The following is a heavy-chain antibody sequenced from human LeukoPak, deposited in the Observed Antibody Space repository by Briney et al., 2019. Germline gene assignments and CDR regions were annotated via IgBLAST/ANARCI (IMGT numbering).Heavy chain of an antibody. D-gene: IGHD5-12*01. CDR2: ISYSSSNI. J-gene: IGHJ4*02. CDR1: GFTFSGHS. CDR3: ARDSGYDWRFDY. Sequence: GGSLRLSCAASGFTFSGHSMNWVRQAPGKGLEWVSSISYSSSNIYYADSVKGRFTVSRDNAKKSLYLQMNSLRAADTAVYYCARDSGYDWRFDYWGQGTLVTVSS. V-gene: IGHV3-21*01.